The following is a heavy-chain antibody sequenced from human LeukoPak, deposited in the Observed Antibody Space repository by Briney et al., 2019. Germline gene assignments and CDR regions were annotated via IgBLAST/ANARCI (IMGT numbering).Heavy chain of an antibody. D-gene: IGHD3-10*01. V-gene: IGHV4-34*01. CDR2: INHSGST. CDR3: ARAFSGSGSYYSEMLYYYYYMDV. Sequence: SETLSLTCAVYGGSFSGYYWSWIRQPPGKGLEWIGEINHSGSTNYNPSLKSRVTISVDTSKNQISLKLNSVTAADTAVYYCARAFSGSGSYYSEMLYYYYYMDVWGKGTTVTISS. J-gene: IGHJ6*03. CDR1: GGSFSGYY.